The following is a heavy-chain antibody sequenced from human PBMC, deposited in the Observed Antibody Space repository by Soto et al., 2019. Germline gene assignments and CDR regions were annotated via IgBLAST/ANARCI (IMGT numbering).Heavy chain of an antibody. CDR3: ARDMAYCGGDCSLRGSDAFDI. CDR1: GFTVSSNY. J-gene: IGHJ3*02. Sequence: GGSLRLSCAASGFTVSSNYMSWVRQAPGNGLEWVSVICSGGSTYYADSVKGRFTISRDNSKNTLYLQLNSLRAEDTAVYYCARDMAYCGGDCSLRGSDAFDIWDRRTMVTVSS. V-gene: IGHV3-53*01. D-gene: IGHD2-21*02. CDR2: ICSGGST.